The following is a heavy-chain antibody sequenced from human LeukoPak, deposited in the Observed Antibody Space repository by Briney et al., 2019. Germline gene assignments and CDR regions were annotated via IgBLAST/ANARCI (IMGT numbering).Heavy chain of an antibody. CDR1: RFAFCSYA. CDR2: LPYDGSNK. Sequence: PGRSLILCCAASRFAFCSYAMHRVREAPGKGLGWVPPLPYDGSNKYYADSVKGCMTISRDNSTNTLYLQMNSLRAEDTAVYYCARDLVTIFGVVSWGMDVWGQGTTVTVSS. CDR3: ARDLVTIFGVVSWGMDV. J-gene: IGHJ6*02. D-gene: IGHD3-3*01. V-gene: IGHV3-30-3*01.